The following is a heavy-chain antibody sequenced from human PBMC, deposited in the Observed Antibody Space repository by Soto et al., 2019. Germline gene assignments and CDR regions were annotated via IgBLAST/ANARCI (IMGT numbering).Heavy chain of an antibody. J-gene: IGHJ4*02. Sequence: SVKVSCKASGGTFSSYAISWVRQAPGQGLEWMGGIIPNFGTANYAQKFQGRVTITADESTSTAYMELSSLRSDDTAVYYCARNPHGYESETYDYWGQGTLVTVSS. CDR2: IIPNFGTA. CDR3: ARNPHGYESETYDY. CDR1: GGTFSSYA. V-gene: IGHV1-69*13. D-gene: IGHD2-2*01.